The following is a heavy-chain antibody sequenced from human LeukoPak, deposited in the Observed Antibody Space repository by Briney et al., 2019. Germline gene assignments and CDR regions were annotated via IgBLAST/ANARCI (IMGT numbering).Heavy chain of an antibody. Sequence: PGGSLRLSCAASGFIFSSYPISWVRQAPGKGLEWVSTISAGGGSTYYADSVKGRFTFSTDNSKNTLYLQMNSLKAEDTAVYYCAKGLAVATSYFDCWGQGTLVTASS. J-gene: IGHJ4*02. CDR1: GFIFSSYP. D-gene: IGHD6-19*01. CDR2: ISAGGGST. V-gene: IGHV3-23*01. CDR3: AKGLAVATSYFDC.